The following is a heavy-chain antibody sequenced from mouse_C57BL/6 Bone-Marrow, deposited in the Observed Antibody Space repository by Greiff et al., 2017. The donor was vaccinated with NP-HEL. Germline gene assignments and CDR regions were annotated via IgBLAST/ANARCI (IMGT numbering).Heavy chain of an antibody. V-gene: IGHV2-6*03. CDR3: ARGPYYSNYEGYYYAMDD. J-gene: IGHJ4*01. Sequence: QVHVKQSGPGLVAPSQSLSITCTVSGFSLTSYGVHWVRQPPGKGLEWLVVIWSDGSTTYNSALKSRLSISKDNSKSQVYLKMNSLQTDDTAMYYCARGPYYSNYEGYYYAMDDWGQGTSVTVSS. CDR2: IWSDGST. CDR1: GFSLTSYG. D-gene: IGHD2-5*01.